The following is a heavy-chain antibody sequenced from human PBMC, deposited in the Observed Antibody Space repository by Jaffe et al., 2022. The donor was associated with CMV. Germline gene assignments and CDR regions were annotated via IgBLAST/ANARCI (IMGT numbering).Heavy chain of an antibody. V-gene: IGHV5-10-1*03. CDR2: IDPSDSYT. D-gene: IGHD6-13*01. CDR1: GYSFTSYW. Sequence: EVQLVQSGAEVKKPGESLRISCKGSGYSFTSYWISWVRQMPGKGLEWMGRIDPSDSYTNYSPSFQGHVTISADKSISTAYLQWSSLKASDTAMYYCARHEWRSSSWENYYYYYYMDVWGKGTTVTVSS. J-gene: IGHJ6*03. CDR3: ARHEWRSSSWENYYYYYYMDV.